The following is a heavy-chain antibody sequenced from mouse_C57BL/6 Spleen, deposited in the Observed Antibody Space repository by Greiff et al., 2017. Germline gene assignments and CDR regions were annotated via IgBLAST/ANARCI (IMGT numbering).Heavy chain of an antibody. Sequence: EVMLVESGGGLVKPGGSLKLSCAASGFTFSSYAMSWVRQTPEKRLEWVATISDGGSYTYYPDNVKGRFTISRDNAKNNPYLQMSHLKSEDTAMYYCARDPSPYGNYLYYFDYWGQGTTLTVSS. D-gene: IGHD2-1*01. V-gene: IGHV5-4*01. CDR2: ISDGGSYT. CDR1: GFTFSSYA. CDR3: ARDPSPYGNYLYYFDY. J-gene: IGHJ2*01.